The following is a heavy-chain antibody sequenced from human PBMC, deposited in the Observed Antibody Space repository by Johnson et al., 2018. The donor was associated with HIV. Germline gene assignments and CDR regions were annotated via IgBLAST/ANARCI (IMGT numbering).Heavy chain of an antibody. CDR1: GFTFSSYG. D-gene: IGHD4-23*01. Sequence: QVQLVESGGGVVQPGGSLRLSCAASGFTFSSYGMHWVRQAPGKGLEWVAFIRYDGSNKYYADSVKGRFTISRDNSKNTLYLQMNSLRAEDTAVYYCAKGSTLVDDAFDIWGQGTMVTVSS. CDR2: IRYDGSNK. CDR3: AKGSTLVDDAFDI. V-gene: IGHV3-30*02. J-gene: IGHJ3*02.